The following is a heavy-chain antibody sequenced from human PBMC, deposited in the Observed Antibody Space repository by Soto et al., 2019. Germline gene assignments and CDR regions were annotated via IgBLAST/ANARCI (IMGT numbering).Heavy chain of an antibody. CDR1: GFTFSSYW. J-gene: IGHJ6*02. V-gene: IGHV3-74*01. CDR3: ARQYSSGSYYYYGMDV. Sequence: PGGSLRLSCAASGFTFSSYWVHWVRQAPGKGLVWVSRINSDGSSTSYADSVKGRFTISRDNAKNTLYLQMNSLRAEDTAVYYWARQYSSGSYYYYGMDVWGQGTTVTVS. CDR2: INSDGSST. D-gene: IGHD6-19*01.